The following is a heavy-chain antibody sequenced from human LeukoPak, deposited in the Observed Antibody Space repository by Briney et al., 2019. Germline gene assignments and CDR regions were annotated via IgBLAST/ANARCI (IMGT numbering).Heavy chain of an antibody. J-gene: IGHJ6*02. CDR2: IKQDGSEK. Sequence: GGSLRLSCAASGFTFSSYWMSWVRQAPGKRLEWVANIKQDGSEKYYVDSVKGRFTISRDNAKNSLYLQMNSLRAEDTAVYYCAVSLGGWYYYYGMDVWGHGTTVTVSS. V-gene: IGHV3-7*01. D-gene: IGHD6-19*01. CDR1: GFTFSSYW. CDR3: AVSLGGWYYYYGMDV.